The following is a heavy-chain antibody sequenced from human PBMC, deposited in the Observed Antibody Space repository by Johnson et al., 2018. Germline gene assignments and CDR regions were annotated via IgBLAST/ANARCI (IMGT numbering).Heavy chain of an antibody. CDR2: IRSKAYGGTT. CDR3: ARAVGYRVMPYYYYYMDV. CDR1: GFTFGDYA. Sequence: VQSGGGLVKPGRSLRLSCTASGFTFGDYAMSWFRQAPGKGLAWVGFIRSKAYGGTTEYAASVEGRFTITRDDSKSIAYLQMNSLRAEDTAGYYCARAVGYRVMPYYYYYMDVWGKGTTVTVSS. J-gene: IGHJ6*03. V-gene: IGHV3-49*05. D-gene: IGHD5-18*01.